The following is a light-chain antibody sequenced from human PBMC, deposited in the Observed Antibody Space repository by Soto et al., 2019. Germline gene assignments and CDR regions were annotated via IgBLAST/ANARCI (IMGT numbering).Light chain of an antibody. J-gene: IGLJ2*01. CDR2: STS. CDR3: LLYYGGAQVL. V-gene: IGLV7-43*01. CDR1: AGAVTSAYY. Sequence: QAVVTQEPSLTVSPGGTVTITCASSAGAVTSAYYTNWLQQKPGQAPRALIYSTSEKHSWTPARFSGSLLGGKAALTLSAAQPEDEADYYCLLYYGGAQVLFGGGTKLTV.